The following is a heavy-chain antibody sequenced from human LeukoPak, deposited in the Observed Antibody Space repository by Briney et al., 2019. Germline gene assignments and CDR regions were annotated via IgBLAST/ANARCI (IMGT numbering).Heavy chain of an antibody. CDR3: AIGVRVRGVIIDAFDI. CDR1: GYTFTGYY. Sequence: ASVKVSCKASGYTFTGYYMHWVRQAPGQGLEWMGGIIPIFGTANYAQKFQGRVTITADKSTSTAYMELSSLRSEDTAVYYCAIGVRVRGVIIDAFDIWGQGTMVTVSS. CDR2: IIPIFGTA. D-gene: IGHD3-10*01. V-gene: IGHV1-69*06. J-gene: IGHJ3*02.